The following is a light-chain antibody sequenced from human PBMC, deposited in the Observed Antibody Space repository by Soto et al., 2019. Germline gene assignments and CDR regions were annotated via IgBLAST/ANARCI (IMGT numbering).Light chain of an antibody. V-gene: IGKV3-11*01. J-gene: IGKJ4*01. CDR1: QSVGSY. Sequence: EIVLTQSPATLSLSPGERATLSCRASQSVGSYLAWYRQKPGQAPRLLIYDASVRATGIPARFSGSGSGTDFTLTISSLEPEDFAVYYCQQRSFSPPLTFGGGTRVEIK. CDR2: DAS. CDR3: QQRSFSPPLT.